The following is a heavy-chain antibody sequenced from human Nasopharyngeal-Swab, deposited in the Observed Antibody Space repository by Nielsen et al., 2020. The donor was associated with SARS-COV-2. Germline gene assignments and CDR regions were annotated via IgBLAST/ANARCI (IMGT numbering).Heavy chain of an antibody. CDR3: ARGPRGRRGHYGMDV. D-gene: IGHD2-15*01. V-gene: IGHV4-34*01. Sequence: SETLSLTRAVYGGSFSGYYWSWIRQPPGKGLEWIGEINHSGSTNYNPSLKSRVTISVDTSKNQFSLKLSSVTAADTAVYYCARGPRGRRGHYGMDVWGQGTTVTVSS. CDR1: GGSFSGYY. CDR2: INHSGST. J-gene: IGHJ6*02.